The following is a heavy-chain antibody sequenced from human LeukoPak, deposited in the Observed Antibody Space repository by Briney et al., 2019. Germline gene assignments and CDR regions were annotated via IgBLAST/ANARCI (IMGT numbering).Heavy chain of an antibody. CDR3: AKVSYIGYYDFWSGYEYYFDY. V-gene: IGHV1-69*04. J-gene: IGHJ4*02. CDR2: IIPILGIA. CDR1: GGTFSSYA. Sequence: SVEVSCKASGGTFSSYAISWVRQAPGQGLEWMGRIIPILGIANYAQKFQGRVTITADKSTSTAYMELSSLRSEDTALYYCAKVSYIGYYDFWSGYEYYFDYWGQGTLVTVSS. D-gene: IGHD3-3*01.